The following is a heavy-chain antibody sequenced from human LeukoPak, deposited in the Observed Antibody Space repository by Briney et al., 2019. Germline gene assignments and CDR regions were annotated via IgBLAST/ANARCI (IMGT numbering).Heavy chain of an antibody. Sequence: SETLSLTCAVSGGSISSGGYSWSWIREPPGKGLEWIGYIYHSGSTYYNPSLKSRVTISVDKSKNQFSLKLSSVTAADTAVYYCARVIDYYDSSGYYWSTVWFDPWGQGTLVTVSS. V-gene: IGHV4-30-2*01. D-gene: IGHD3-22*01. J-gene: IGHJ5*02. CDR1: GGSISSGGYS. CDR2: IYHSGST. CDR3: ARVIDYYDSSGYYWSTVWFDP.